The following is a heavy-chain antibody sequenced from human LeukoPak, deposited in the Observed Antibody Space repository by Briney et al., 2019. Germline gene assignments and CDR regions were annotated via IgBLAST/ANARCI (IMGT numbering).Heavy chain of an antibody. D-gene: IGHD6-13*01. V-gene: IGHV3-23*01. CDR2: ITGSGGTT. CDR3: ARDQALQLVGDS. Sequence: PGGSLRLSCAASGFTFDTHHMSWVRQAPGKGLEWLSDITGSGGTTHYSDSVTGRFTISRDNSKNTLYLQMDNLSVEDTAVYYCARDQALQLVGDSWGQGTLVSVSS. CDR1: GFTFDTHH. J-gene: IGHJ4*02.